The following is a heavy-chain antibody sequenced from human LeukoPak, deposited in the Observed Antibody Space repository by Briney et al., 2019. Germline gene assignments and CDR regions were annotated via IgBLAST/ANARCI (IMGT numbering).Heavy chain of an antibody. Sequence: GGSLRLSCAASGFTVITNDMTWVRQAPGKGLEWVSVLYSDGTTKYADSVQGRFTISRDNSKNTLYLEMNRLSPDDTAVYYCARGVEPLAANTLAYWGQGTLVTVSS. CDR3: ARGVEPLAANTLAY. D-gene: IGHD1-14*01. V-gene: IGHV3-53*01. CDR2: LYSDGTT. J-gene: IGHJ4*02. CDR1: GFTVITND.